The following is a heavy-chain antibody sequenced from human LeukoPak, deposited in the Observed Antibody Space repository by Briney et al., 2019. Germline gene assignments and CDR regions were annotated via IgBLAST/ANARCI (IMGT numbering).Heavy chain of an antibody. J-gene: IGHJ4*02. CDR2: INPNSGGT. CDR1: GYTFTGYY. Sequence: ASVKVSCKASGYTFTGYYMHWVRQAPGQGLEWMGWINPNSGGTNYAQKFQGRVTMTRDTSISTAYMELSRLRSDDTAVYYCARVGKTYYYDSSGYYYHYWGQGTLVTVPS. D-gene: IGHD3-22*01. CDR3: ARVGKTYYYDSSGYYYHY. V-gene: IGHV1-2*02.